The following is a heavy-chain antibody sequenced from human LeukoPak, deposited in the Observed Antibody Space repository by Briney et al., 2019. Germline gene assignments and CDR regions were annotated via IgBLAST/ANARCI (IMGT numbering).Heavy chain of an antibody. D-gene: IGHD4-17*01. J-gene: IGHJ4*02. Sequence: GGSLRLSCATSAFTFRTYGMHWVRPAPGKGLGWVAFIRYDGSNKYYADSVKGRFTISRDNSKNTLYLQMNSLRAEDTAVYYCAKEIWPTVTTPGWTYFDYWGQGTLVTVSS. CDR1: AFTFRTYG. CDR2: IRYDGSNK. CDR3: AKEIWPTVTTPGWTYFDY. V-gene: IGHV3-30*02.